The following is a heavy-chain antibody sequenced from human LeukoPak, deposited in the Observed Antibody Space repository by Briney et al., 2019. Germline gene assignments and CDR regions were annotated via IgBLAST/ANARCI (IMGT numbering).Heavy chain of an antibody. D-gene: IGHD1-26*01. J-gene: IGHJ3*02. CDR1: GGSFSGYY. Sequence: PSETLSLTCAVYGGSFSGYYWSWIRQPPGKGLEWIGEINHSGSTNYNPSLKSRVIISVDTSKNQFSLKLSSVTAADTAVYYCARRRRIVGATPGAFDIWGQGTMVTVSS. V-gene: IGHV4-34*01. CDR2: INHSGST. CDR3: ARRRRIVGATPGAFDI.